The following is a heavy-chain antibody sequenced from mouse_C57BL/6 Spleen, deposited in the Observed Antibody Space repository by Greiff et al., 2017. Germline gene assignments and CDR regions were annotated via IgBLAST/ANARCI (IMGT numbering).Heavy chain of an antibody. V-gene: IGHV14-1*01. CDR3: TRGTTGPCAMDY. CDR1: GFNIKDYY. D-gene: IGHD1-1*01. Sequence: EVQLQQSGAELVRPGASVKLSCTASGFNIKDYYMHWVKQRPEQGLEWIGRIDPEDGDTEYAPKFQGKATMTADTSSNTAYLQLSSLTSEDTAVXYCTRGTTGPCAMDYWGQGTSVTVSS. J-gene: IGHJ4*01. CDR2: IDPEDGDT.